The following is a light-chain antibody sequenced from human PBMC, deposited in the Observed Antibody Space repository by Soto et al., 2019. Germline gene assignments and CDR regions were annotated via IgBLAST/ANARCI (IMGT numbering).Light chain of an antibody. V-gene: IGKV1-39*01. Sequence: DIQMTQSPSSLSASVGDRVTITCRASQTINFDLNWYQQRPGKVPTLLISATSTLHSGVPSRFVGSGSGTDFTLTISSLQPEDFATYYCQQSHSTPTFGGGTKVEIK. J-gene: IGKJ4*01. CDR1: QTINFD. CDR2: ATS. CDR3: QQSHSTPT.